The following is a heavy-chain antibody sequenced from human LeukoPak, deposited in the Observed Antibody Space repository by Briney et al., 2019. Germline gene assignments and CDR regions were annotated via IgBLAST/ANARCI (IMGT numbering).Heavy chain of an antibody. Sequence: GASVKVSCKASGYTFTSYGISWVRQAPGQGLEWMGWISAYNGNTNYARKPQGRVTMTTDTSTSTAYMELRSLRSDDTAVYYCAREFFGSGWPNYFDYWGQGTLVTVSS. CDR2: ISAYNGNT. CDR3: AREFFGSGWPNYFDY. J-gene: IGHJ4*02. V-gene: IGHV1-18*01. D-gene: IGHD6-19*01. CDR1: GYTFTSYG.